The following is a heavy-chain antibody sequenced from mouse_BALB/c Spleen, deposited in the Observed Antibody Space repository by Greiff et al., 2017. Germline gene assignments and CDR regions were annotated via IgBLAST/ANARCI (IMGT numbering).Heavy chain of an antibody. V-gene: IGHV1-5*01. CDR1: GYTFTSYW. CDR2: IYPGNSDT. J-gene: IGHJ2*01. CDR3: TRSPLDGYFFDY. Sequence: EVQLQQSGTVLARPGASVKMSCKASGYTFTSYWMHWVKQRPGQGLEWIGAIYPGNSDTSYNQKFKGKAKLTAVTSTSTAYMELSSLTNEDSAVYYCTRSPLDGYFFDYWGQGTTLTVSS. D-gene: IGHD2-3*01.